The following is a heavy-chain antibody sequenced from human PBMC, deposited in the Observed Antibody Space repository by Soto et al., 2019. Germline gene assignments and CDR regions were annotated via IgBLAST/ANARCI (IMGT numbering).Heavy chain of an antibody. Sequence: SVKVSCKASGYTFTSYYMHWVRQAPGQGLEWMGIINPSGGSTSYAQKFQGRVTMTRDTSTSTVYMELSSLRSEDTAVYYCARDQRWGDYYDSSGTADYWGQGTLVTVSS. CDR1: GYTFTSYY. J-gene: IGHJ4*02. CDR2: INPSGGST. V-gene: IGHV1-46*01. CDR3: ARDQRWGDYYDSSGTADY. D-gene: IGHD3-22*01.